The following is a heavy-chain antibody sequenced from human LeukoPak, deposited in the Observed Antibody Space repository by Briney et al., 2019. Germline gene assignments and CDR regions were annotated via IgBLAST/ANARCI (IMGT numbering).Heavy chain of an antibody. CDR2: ISGSGGST. V-gene: IGHV3-23*01. CDR1: GSTFNTYA. CDR3: AKTPSLWWFDP. D-gene: IGHD3-16*02. J-gene: IGHJ5*02. Sequence: GGSLRLSCAASGSTFNTYAMSWVRQAPGTGLEWVSSISGSGGSTYYADSVKGRFTISRDNSNNTLYLQINSLRADDTAVYYCAKTPSLWWFDPWGQGTLVTVSS.